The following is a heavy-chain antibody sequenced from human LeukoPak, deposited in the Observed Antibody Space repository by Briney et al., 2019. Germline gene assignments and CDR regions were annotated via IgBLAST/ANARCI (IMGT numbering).Heavy chain of an antibody. V-gene: IGHV1-3*01. Sequence: GASVKVSCKASGYTFTSYAMHWVRQAPGQRLEWMGWINAGNGNTKYSQKFQGRVTITRDTSASTAYMELSSLRSEDTAVYYYAREHVRFLEGFDYWGQGTLVTVSS. CDR1: GYTFTSYA. CDR2: INAGNGNT. J-gene: IGHJ4*02. CDR3: AREHVRFLEGFDY. D-gene: IGHD3-3*01.